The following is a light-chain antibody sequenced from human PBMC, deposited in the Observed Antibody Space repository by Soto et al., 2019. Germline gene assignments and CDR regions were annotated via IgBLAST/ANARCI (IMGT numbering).Light chain of an antibody. CDR2: GDT. J-gene: IGLJ3*02. V-gene: IGLV1-40*01. CDR3: QSFDSSLSGWV. CDR1: SSKIGADYD. Sequence: QLVLTQTPSVSGAPGQRVTISCTGSSSKIGADYDVHWYQQLPGTAPKLLVSGDTNRPSGVPDRFSGSKSGTSASLAITGLRAEDEADYYCQSFDSSLSGWVFGGGTQLTVL.